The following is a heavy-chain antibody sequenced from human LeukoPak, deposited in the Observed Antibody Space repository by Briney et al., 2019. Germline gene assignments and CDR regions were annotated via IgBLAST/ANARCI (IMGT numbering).Heavy chain of an antibody. V-gene: IGHV1-69*13. CDR1: GGTFSSYA. D-gene: IGHD6-19*01. CDR3: ARSEQWLVIHLDY. J-gene: IGHJ4*02. Sequence: ASVKVSCKASGGTFSSYAISWVRQAPGQGLEWMGGIIPIFGTANYAQKFQGRVTITADESTITAYMELSSLRSEDTAVYYCARSEQWLVIHLDYWGQGTLVTVSS. CDR2: IIPIFGTA.